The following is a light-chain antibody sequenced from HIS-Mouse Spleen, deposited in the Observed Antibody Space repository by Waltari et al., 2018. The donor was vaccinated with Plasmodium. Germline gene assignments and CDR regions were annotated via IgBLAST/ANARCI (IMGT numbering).Light chain of an antibody. Sequence: SYELTQPPSVSVSPGQTARITCSGDALPKNYDYWYQQKSGQAPVLVIYEDSKRPSGILERFSGSSSGTMATLTISGAQVEDEADYYCYSTDSSGNHRVFGGGTKLTVL. J-gene: IGLJ3*02. V-gene: IGLV3-10*01. CDR1: ALPKNY. CDR2: EDS. CDR3: YSTDSSGNHRV.